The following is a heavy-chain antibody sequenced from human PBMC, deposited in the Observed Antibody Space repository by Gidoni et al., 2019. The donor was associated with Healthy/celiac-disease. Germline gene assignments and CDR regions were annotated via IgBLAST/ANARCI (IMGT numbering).Heavy chain of an antibody. Sequence: EVQLVESGGGLVKPGGSLRLSCAASGFTSSSYSMTWVRQAPGTGLGWVSSISRRSSYIYYADSVKGRFIISRDNAKNSLYLQMNSLRAEDTAVYYCARDPADYGDYAEDYGMDVWGQGTTVTVSS. CDR1: GFTSSSYS. J-gene: IGHJ6*02. CDR3: ARDPADYGDYAEDYGMDV. V-gene: IGHV3-21*01. D-gene: IGHD4-17*01. CDR2: ISRRSSYI.